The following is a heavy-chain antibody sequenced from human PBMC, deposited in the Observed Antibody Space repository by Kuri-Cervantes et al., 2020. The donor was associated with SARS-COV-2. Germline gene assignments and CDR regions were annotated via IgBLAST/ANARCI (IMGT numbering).Heavy chain of an antibody. D-gene: IGHD5-12*01. Sequence: GESLKISCEVSGFLFSASAIHWVRQAPGKGLEWVSSISSSSSYIYYADSVKGRFTISRDNAKNSLYLRMNSLRAEDTAVYYCAKGDIAGPDYWGQGTLVTVSS. CDR2: ISSSSSYI. CDR3: AKGDIAGPDY. V-gene: IGHV3-21*01. CDR1: GFLFSASA. J-gene: IGHJ4*02.